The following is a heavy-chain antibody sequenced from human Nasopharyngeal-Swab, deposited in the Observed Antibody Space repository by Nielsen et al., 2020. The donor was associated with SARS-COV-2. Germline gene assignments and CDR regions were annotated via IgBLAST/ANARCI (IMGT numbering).Heavy chain of an antibody. CDR3: ARDDV. V-gene: IGHV3-48*04. CDR1: GFSFSIYS. J-gene: IGHJ6*02. Sequence: GESLKISCVGSGFSFSIYSMNWVRQAPGKGLEGVSYISSDSSTIDYADSVKGRFTISRDNAKNSLYLQMNSLRAEDTAVYYCARDDVWGQGTTVTVSS. CDR2: ISSDSSTI.